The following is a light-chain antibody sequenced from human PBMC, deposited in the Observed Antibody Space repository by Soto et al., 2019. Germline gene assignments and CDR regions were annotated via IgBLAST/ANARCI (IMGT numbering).Light chain of an antibody. Sequence: DIQMAQSPSPVSASVVERFTITCRACTSISSWLAWYQQKPGKAPKLLIHRASSLQSGVPSRFSGSGSGTDFTLTISSLQPDDIATYYCQQYNSYSCTFGQGTKLDIK. V-gene: IGKV1-5*03. CDR3: QQYNSYSCT. J-gene: IGKJ1*01. CDR2: RAS. CDR1: TSISSW.